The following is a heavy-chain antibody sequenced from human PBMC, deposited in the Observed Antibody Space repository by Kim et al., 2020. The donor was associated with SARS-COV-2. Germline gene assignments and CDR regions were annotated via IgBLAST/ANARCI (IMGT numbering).Heavy chain of an antibody. CDR1: GGTFSSYA. V-gene: IGHV1-69*13. Sequence: SVKVSCKASGGTFSSYAISWVRQAPGQGLEWMGGIIPIFGTANYAQKFQGRVTITADESTSTAYMELSSLRSEDTAVYYCARGGQWLATFCWFDPWGQGTLVTVSS. CDR3: ARGGQWLATFCWFDP. D-gene: IGHD6-19*01. J-gene: IGHJ5*02. CDR2: IIPIFGTA.